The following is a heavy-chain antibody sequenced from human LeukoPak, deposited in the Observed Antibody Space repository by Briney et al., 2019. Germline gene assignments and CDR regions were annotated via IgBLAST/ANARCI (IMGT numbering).Heavy chain of an antibody. CDR1: GDSVSSNSAA. CDR3: ARGYDSSGYYFDY. Sequence: SQTLSLTCAISGDSVSSNSAAWHWIRQSPSRGLEWLGRTYYRSKWYNDYAVSVKSRITINPDTSKNQFSLQLNSVTPEDTAVYYCARGYDSSGYYFDYWGQGTLVTVSS. CDR2: TYYRSKWYN. J-gene: IGHJ4*02. D-gene: IGHD3-22*01. V-gene: IGHV6-1*01.